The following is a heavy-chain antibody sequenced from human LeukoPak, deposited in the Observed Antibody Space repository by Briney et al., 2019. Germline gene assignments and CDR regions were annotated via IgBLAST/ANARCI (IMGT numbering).Heavy chain of an antibody. Sequence: GGSLRLSCAASGFTFSSYDIHWVRQAPGEGLEWVSAISDSGGSTYYTDSVKGRFTISRDNSKNTLYLQMNSLRAEDTAVYYCASILLWYVYDYWGQGTLVTVSS. CDR1: GFTFSSYD. V-gene: IGHV3-23*01. D-gene: IGHD3-10*01. CDR3: ASILLWYVYDY. CDR2: ISDSGGST. J-gene: IGHJ4*02.